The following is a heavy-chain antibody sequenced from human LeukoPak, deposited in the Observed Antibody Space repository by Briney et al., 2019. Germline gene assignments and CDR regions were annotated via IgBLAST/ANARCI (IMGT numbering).Heavy chain of an antibody. CDR1: GGSISSGDYY. Sequence: KPSETLSLTCTVSGGSISSGDYYCSWIRQPPGKGLEWIGYIYYSGSTNYNPSLESRVTISIDTSQNQFSLNLASVTAADTAVYYCASSVGGDRTNWYFDLWGRGTLVTVSS. CDR2: IYYSGST. CDR3: ASSVGGDRTNWYFDL. D-gene: IGHD1-26*01. V-gene: IGHV4-61*08. J-gene: IGHJ2*01.